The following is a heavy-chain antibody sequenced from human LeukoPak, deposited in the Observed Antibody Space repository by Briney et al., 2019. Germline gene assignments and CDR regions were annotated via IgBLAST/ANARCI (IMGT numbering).Heavy chain of an antibody. D-gene: IGHD2-2*01. V-gene: IGHV4-34*01. CDR2: NNHSGST. CDR3: ARGATRSPSRVPAYYYYMDV. Sequence: HPSETPSLTCAVYGGAFSGYYWSWIPQPPGKGLEWIGENNHSGSTNYNPSLKSRVTISVDTSKNQFSLKLSSVTAADTAVYYCARGATRSPSRVPAYYYYMDVWGKGTTVTVSS. J-gene: IGHJ6*03. CDR1: GGAFSGYY.